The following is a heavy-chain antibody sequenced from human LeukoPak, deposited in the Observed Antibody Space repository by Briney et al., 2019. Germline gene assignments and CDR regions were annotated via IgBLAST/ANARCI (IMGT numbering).Heavy chain of an antibody. CDR1: GFTFSSYA. D-gene: IGHD4-17*01. CDR2: INHSGST. J-gene: IGHJ4*02. Sequence: GSLRLSCAASGFTFSSYAMSWIRQPPGKGLEWIGEINHSGSTNYNPSLKSRVTISVDTSKNQFSLKLSSVTAADTAVYYCARGPIDYGDYAHAPFDYWGQGTLVTVSS. V-gene: IGHV4-34*01. CDR3: ARGPIDYGDYAHAPFDY.